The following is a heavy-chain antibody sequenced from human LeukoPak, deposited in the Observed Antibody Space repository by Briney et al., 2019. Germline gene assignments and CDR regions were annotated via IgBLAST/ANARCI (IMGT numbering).Heavy chain of an antibody. V-gene: IGHV4-39*01. J-gene: IGHJ4*02. CDR1: GGSISSSNNY. Sequence: SETLSLTCTVSGGSISSSNNYWGWVRQPPGKGLECIGSIYYSGTTYYNPSLKSRVTLSVDTSKNQFSLKLSSMTAADTAVYYCARHEEEDGYNAKTFDYWGQGTLVTVSS. CDR3: ARHEEEDGYNAKTFDY. D-gene: IGHD5-24*01. CDR2: IYYSGTT.